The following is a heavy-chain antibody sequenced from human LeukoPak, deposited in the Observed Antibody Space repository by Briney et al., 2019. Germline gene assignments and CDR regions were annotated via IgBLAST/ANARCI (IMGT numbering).Heavy chain of an antibody. CDR2: VSTNGDVT. CDR1: GLTFNSHS. J-gene: IGHJ4*02. D-gene: IGHD4-23*01. CDR3: VRGNDYGGPHY. Sequence: GGSLRLSCVASGLTFNSHSMSWVRQVPGMGLEWVSVVSTNGDVTFYADSVKGRFTISRDNSKNTLFLQMNSLRAEDAAVYYCVRGNDYGGPHYWGQGTLVTVSS. V-gene: IGHV3-23*01.